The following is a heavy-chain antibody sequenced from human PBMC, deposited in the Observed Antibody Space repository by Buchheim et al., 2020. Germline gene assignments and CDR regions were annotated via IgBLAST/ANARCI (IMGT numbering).Heavy chain of an antibody. CDR2: INHSGST. V-gene: IGHV4-34*01. CDR1: GGSISGYY. CDR3: ARVGRGPTREFDY. D-gene: IGHD3-10*01. Sequence: QLQLQQWGAGLLKPSETLSLTCAVSGGSISGYYWSWIRQPPGKGLEWIGEINHSGSTNYNPSLKSRVTISVDTSKNQFSLKLGSVTAADTAVYYCARVGRGPTREFDYWGQGTL. J-gene: IGHJ4*02.